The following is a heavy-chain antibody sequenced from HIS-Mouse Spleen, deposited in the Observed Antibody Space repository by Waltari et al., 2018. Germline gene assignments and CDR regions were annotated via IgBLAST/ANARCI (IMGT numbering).Heavy chain of an antibody. D-gene: IGHD1-20*01. CDR1: GFTFSRVG. V-gene: IGHV3-21*01. CDR2: ISSSSSYI. J-gene: IGHJ3*02. CDR3: ARDPRITGTTGAFDI. Sequence: EVRLVESGGGLVKPGGSLRLSCAASGFTFSRVGLHWVGLAPGKGLEWVSSISSSSSYIYYADSVKGRFTISRDNAKNSLYLQMNSLRAEDTAVYYCARDPRITGTTGAFDIWGQGTMVTVSS.